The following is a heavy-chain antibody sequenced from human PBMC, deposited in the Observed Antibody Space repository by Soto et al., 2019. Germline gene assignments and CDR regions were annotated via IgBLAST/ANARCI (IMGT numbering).Heavy chain of an antibody. V-gene: IGHV3-15*05. CDR2: IKSKIDGGTT. J-gene: IGHJ6*02. CDR3: STDSARWFGESSNYYYGMDV. CDR1: GLIFTNAR. Sequence: EVQLVESGGGLVKPGGSLRVSCAASGLIFTNARMSWVRQAPGKGLEWVGRIKSKIDGGTTHYAAPVKGRFTISRDDSKNTLYLQMNSLKTEDTAVYYCSTDSARWFGESSNYYYGMDVWGQGTTVTVSS. D-gene: IGHD3-10*01.